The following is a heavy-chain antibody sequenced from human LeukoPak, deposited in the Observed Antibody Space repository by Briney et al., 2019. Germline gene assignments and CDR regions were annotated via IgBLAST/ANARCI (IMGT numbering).Heavy chain of an antibody. V-gene: IGHV3-30*18. CDR1: GFAFSSYG. D-gene: IGHD6-19*01. CDR3: AKDQIASSGFDY. Sequence: GRSLRLSCAASGFAFSSYGMHWVRQAPGKGLEWVAVISYDGSNKYYADSVKGRFTISRDNSKNTLYLQMNSLRAEDTAVYYCAKDQIASSGFDYWGQGTLVTVSS. CDR2: ISYDGSNK. J-gene: IGHJ4*02.